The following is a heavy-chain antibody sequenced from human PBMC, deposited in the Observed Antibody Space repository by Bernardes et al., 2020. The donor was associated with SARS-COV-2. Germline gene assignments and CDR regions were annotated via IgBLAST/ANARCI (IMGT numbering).Heavy chain of an antibody. D-gene: IGHD1-26*01. CDR3: AREGSGSYYFI. CDR2: INSDGSNI. J-gene: IGHJ4*02. Sequence: GGSLRLSCAASGFTFSTYWMHWVRQVPGKGPVWVSRINSDGSNIRYADSVKGRFTISRDNAINTLYLQMNGLRAEDTAVYYCAREGSGSYYFIWGQGTLVTVSS. V-gene: IGHV3-74*01. CDR1: GFTFSTYW.